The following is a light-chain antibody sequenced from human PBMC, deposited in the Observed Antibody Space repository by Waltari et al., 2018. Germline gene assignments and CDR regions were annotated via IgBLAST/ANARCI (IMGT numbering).Light chain of an antibody. CDR3: QQYNRYPYT. V-gene: IGKV1-5*03. Sequence: DIQMTQSPSTLSAYVGDRVPITCRASQSFSSWLAWYQQKPGKAPKLLIYEASTLESGLPSRFSGSGSGTEFTLTISSLQPDDSATYFCQQYNRYPYTFGQGTKLEIK. CDR1: QSFSSW. J-gene: IGKJ2*01. CDR2: EAS.